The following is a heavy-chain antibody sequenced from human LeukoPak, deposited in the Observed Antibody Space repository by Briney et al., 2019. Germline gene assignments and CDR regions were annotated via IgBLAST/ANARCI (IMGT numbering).Heavy chain of an antibody. CDR1: GGTFSSYA. Sequence: SVKVSCKASGGTFSSYAISWVRQAPGQGLEWMGRIIPIFGIANYAQKFQGRVTITADKSTSTAYMELSSLRSEDTAVYYCARNGHDSSGYPVWGQGTMVTVSS. J-gene: IGHJ3*01. V-gene: IGHV1-69*04. CDR3: ARNGHDSSGYPV. CDR2: IIPIFGIA. D-gene: IGHD3-22*01.